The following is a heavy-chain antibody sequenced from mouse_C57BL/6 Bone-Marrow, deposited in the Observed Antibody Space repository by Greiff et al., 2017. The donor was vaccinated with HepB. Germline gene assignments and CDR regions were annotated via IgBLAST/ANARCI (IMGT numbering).Heavy chain of an antibody. Sequence: DVQLQESGGGLVQPGESLKLSCESNEYEFPSHDMSWVRKTPEKRLELVAAINSDGGSTYYPDTMERRFIISRDNTKKTLYLQMSSLRSEDTALYYCASYYYGSRYYFDYWGQGTTLTVSS. V-gene: IGHV5-2*01. CDR3: ASYYYGSRYYFDY. CDR2: INSDGGST. D-gene: IGHD1-1*01. CDR1: EYEFPSHD. J-gene: IGHJ2*01.